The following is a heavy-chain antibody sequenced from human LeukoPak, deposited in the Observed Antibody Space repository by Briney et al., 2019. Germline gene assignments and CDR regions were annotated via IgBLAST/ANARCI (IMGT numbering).Heavy chain of an antibody. V-gene: IGHV4-34*01. D-gene: IGHD4-11*01. J-gene: IGHJ4*02. CDR1: GGSFSGYY. Sequence: PSETLSLTCAVYGGSFSGYYWSWIRQPPGKGLEWIGEINHSGSTNYNPSLKSRVTISVDTSKNQFSLKLSSVAAADTAVYYCARGYRRSDYWGQGTLVTVSS. CDR2: INHSGST. CDR3: ARGYRRSDY.